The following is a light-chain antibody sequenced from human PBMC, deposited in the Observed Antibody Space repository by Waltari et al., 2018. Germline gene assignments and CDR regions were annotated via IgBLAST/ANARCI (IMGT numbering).Light chain of an antibody. V-gene: IGLV1-44*01. CDR2: ANY. Sequence: QSVLTQPPLASGTPGQRVTISCSGNSSNIGINTVTWYQQLPGTAPKLLIYANYHRPSGVPDRFSDSKSDTSASLAISGLQSEDEADYFCATWDDSLNGRVFGGGTKLAVL. CDR3: ATWDDSLNGRV. CDR1: SSNIGINT. J-gene: IGLJ3*02.